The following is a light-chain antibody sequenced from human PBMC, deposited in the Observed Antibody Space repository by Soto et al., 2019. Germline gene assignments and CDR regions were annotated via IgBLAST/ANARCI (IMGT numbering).Light chain of an antibody. J-gene: IGKJ1*01. Sequence: DIQMTQFPSTLSASVGDRVTLTCRASQSISSWCAWYQQKPGKAPKLLIYDASSLESGVPSRFSGSGAGTEFTLTISSLQPDDFATYYCQQYNSYSWTFGQGTKVDIK. CDR2: DAS. CDR3: QQYNSYSWT. CDR1: QSISSW. V-gene: IGKV1-5*01.